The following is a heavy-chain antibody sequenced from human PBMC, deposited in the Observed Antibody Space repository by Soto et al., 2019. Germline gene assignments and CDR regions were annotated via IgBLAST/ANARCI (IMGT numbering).Heavy chain of an antibody. CDR2: ISWNSGSI. D-gene: IGHD3-10*01. J-gene: IGHJ3*02. Sequence: DVQLVESGGGLVQPGRSLRLSCAASGFTFDDYAMHWVRQAPGKGLEWVSGISWNSGSIGYADSVKGRFTISRDNAKNSLYLQMNSLRAEDTALYYCAKDLELLTMENAFDIWGQGTMVTVSS. CDR3: AKDLELLTMENAFDI. CDR1: GFTFDDYA. V-gene: IGHV3-9*01.